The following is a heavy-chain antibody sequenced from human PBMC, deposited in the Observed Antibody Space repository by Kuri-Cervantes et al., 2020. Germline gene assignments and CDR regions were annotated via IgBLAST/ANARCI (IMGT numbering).Heavy chain of an antibody. D-gene: IGHD2-21*02. Sequence: SVNDSCKASGGTFSSYAIIWVRQPPGQGLEWMGGIIPIFGTENYAQKFQGRVTITADKSTSTAYMELSILRSEDTAVYYCASIPSPSHDCGDYWGQGTLVTVSS. V-gene: IGHV1-69*06. CDR3: ASIPSPSHDCGDY. CDR1: GGTFSSYA. CDR2: IIPIFGTE. J-gene: IGHJ4*02.